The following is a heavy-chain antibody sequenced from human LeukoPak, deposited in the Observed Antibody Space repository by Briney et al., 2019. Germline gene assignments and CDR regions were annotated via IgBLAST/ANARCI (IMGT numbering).Heavy chain of an antibody. V-gene: IGHV3-30*02. CDR1: GFTFISYG. D-gene: IGHD4-17*01. Sequence: GGSLRLSCAASGFTFISYGMHWVRQAPGKGLEGVAFIWYDGSNKYYADSVKGRFTISRDNSKNTLYLQMNSLRGEDTAVYYCTKDDYGEYLDYWGQGTLVTVSS. J-gene: IGHJ4*02. CDR3: TKDDYGEYLDY. CDR2: IWYDGSNK.